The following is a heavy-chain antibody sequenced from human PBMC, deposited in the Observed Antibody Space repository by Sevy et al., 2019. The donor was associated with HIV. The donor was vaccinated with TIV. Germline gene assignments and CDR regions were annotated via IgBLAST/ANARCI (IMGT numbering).Heavy chain of an antibody. CDR2: IYYSGST. CDR1: GGSISSYY. D-gene: IGHD5-12*01. V-gene: IGHV4-59*13. Sequence: ETLSLTCTVSGGSISSYYWSWIRQPPGKGLEWIGYIYYSGSTNYNPSRKSRVTISVDTSKNQFSLKLSSVTAADTAVYYCARDLGEGLRLGGDYYYYGMDVWGQGTTVTVSS. J-gene: IGHJ6*02. CDR3: ARDLGEGLRLGGDYYYYGMDV.